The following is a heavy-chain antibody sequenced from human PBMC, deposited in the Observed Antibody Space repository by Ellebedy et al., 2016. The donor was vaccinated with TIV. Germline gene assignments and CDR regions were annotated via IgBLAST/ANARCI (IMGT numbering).Heavy chain of an antibody. V-gene: IGHV3-64*01. CDR1: GFTFSSYA. CDR2: ISSNGGST. D-gene: IGHD3-22*01. CDR3: ARESYYYDSSGYYYYYGMDV. J-gene: IGHJ6*02. Sequence: PGGSLRLSCAASGFTFSSYAMHWVRQAPGKGLEYVSAISSNGGSTYYANSVKGRFTISRDNSKNTLYLQMNSLRAEDTAVYYCARESYYYDSSGYYYYYGMDVWGQGTTVTVSS.